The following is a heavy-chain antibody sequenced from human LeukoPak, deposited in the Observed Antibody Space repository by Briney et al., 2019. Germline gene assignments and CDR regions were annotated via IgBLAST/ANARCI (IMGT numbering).Heavy chain of an antibody. Sequence: ASVKVSCKASGYTFTSYDVNWVRQATGQGLEWMGWMDPNSGNTGYAQKFQGRVTMTRNTSISTAYMGLSSLRSEDTAVYYCARGSSGYDFDYWGQGTLVTVSS. J-gene: IGHJ4*02. CDR2: MDPNSGNT. CDR3: ARGSSGYDFDY. V-gene: IGHV1-8*01. CDR1: GYTFTSYD. D-gene: IGHD5-12*01.